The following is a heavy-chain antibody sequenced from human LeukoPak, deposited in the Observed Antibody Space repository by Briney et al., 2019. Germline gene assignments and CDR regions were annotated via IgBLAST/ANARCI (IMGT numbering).Heavy chain of an antibody. V-gene: IGHV3-21*04. Sequence: PGGSLRFSCAASGFTFSSYSMNWVRQAPGKGLEWVSSISSSSNYIYYADSVKGRFTISRDNAKNTLYLQMNSLGAEDTALYYCAKDLHEQWLVSADAFDIWGLGTMVTVSS. D-gene: IGHD6-19*01. CDR2: ISSSSNYI. J-gene: IGHJ3*02. CDR3: AKDLHEQWLVSADAFDI. CDR1: GFTFSSYS.